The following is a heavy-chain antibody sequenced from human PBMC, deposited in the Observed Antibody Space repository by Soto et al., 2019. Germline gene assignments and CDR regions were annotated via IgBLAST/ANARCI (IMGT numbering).Heavy chain of an antibody. CDR1: GGSVSSDTPY. CDR3: ARFVRSCSGTTCYTRADV. J-gene: IGHJ6*02. V-gene: IGHV4-61*01. D-gene: IGHD2-2*02. CDR2: THSSGST. Sequence: SETLSLTCTVSGGSVSSDTPYWSWIRQPPGKRLDRIGFTHSSGSTNYSPSLKSRVTMSVDTSKNQFSLKLRSVIVADTAVYHCARFVRSCSGTTCYTRADVWGQGTTVTVSS.